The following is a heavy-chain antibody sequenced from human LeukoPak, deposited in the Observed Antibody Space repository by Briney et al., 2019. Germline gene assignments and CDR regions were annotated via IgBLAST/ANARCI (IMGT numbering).Heavy chain of an antibody. CDR3: AKGSSLYVDY. CDR2: ISWNSGSI. V-gene: IGHV3-9*01. J-gene: IGHJ4*02. D-gene: IGHD6-13*01. CDR1: GFTFDDYA. Sequence: GGSQRLSCAASGFTFDDYAMHWVRQAPGKGLEWVSGISWNSGSIGYADSVKGRFTISRDNAKNSLYLQMNSLRAEDTALYYCAKGSSLYVDYWGQGTLVTVSS.